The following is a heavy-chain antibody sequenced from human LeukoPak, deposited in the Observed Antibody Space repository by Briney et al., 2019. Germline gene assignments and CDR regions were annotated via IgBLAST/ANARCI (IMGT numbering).Heavy chain of an antibody. J-gene: IGHJ4*02. CDR3: ASHGDYDPLYFDY. Sequence: GESGKISCKGSGYSFTSYWIGWVRQMPGKGLEWMGIIYPGDSDTRYSPSFQGQVTISADKSISTDYLQWSSLKASDTAMYYCASHGDYDPLYFDYWGQGTLVTVCS. CDR2: IYPGDSDT. D-gene: IGHD4-17*01. V-gene: IGHV5-51*01. CDR1: GYSFTSYW.